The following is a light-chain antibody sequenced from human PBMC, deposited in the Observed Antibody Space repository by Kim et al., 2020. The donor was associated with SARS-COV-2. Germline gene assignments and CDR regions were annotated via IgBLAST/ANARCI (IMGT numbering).Light chain of an antibody. CDR2: AAS. J-gene: IGKJ4*01. CDR1: QVITTY. CDR3: QQSYTTPLT. Sequence: SASVGDRVTITCRASQVITTYLNWYQQKPGKAPKLLIYAASTLRSGVPSRFSGSGSGTDFSLTISSLQPEDYAIYYCQQSYTTPLTFGGGTKLEI. V-gene: IGKV1-39*01.